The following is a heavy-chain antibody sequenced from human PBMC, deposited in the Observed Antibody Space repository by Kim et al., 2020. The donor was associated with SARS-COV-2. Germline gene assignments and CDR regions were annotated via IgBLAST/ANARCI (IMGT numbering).Heavy chain of an antibody. CDR2: INHSGST. J-gene: IGHJ4*02. Sequence: SETLSLTCAVYGGSFSGYYWSWIRQPPGKGLEWIGEINHSGSTNYNPSLKSRVTISVDTSKNQFSLKLSSVTAADTAVYYCARVPLLRARATTRYRNFDYWGQGTLVTVSS. CDR3: ARVPLLRARATTRYRNFDY. V-gene: IGHV4-34*01. CDR1: GGSFSGYY. D-gene: IGHD1-26*01.